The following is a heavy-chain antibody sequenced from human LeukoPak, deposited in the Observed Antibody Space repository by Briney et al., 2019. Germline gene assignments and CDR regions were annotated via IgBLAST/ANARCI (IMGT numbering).Heavy chain of an antibody. CDR2: IIPIFGTA. V-gene: IGHV1-69*13. CDR3: ARCDSSGYYAQFDY. D-gene: IGHD3-22*01. Sequence: ASVKVSCKASGYTFTNYGISWVRQAPGQGLEWMGGIIPIFGTANYAQKFQGRVTITADESTSTAYMELSSLRSEDTAVYYCARCDSSGYYAQFDYWGQGTLVTVSS. CDR1: GYTFTNYG. J-gene: IGHJ4*02.